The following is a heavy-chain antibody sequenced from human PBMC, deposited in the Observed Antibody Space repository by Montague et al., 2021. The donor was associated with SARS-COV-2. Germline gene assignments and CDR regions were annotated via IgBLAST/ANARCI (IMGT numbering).Heavy chain of an antibody. CDR2: IYYSGST. CDR3: ARVGCQQLVGLSGMDV. Sequence: SETLSLTCTVSGGSISSSSYYWGWIRQPPGKGLEWIGSIYYSGSTYYNPSLKSRVTISVDTSKNQFSLKLSSVTAADTAVYYCARVGCQQLVGLSGMDVWGQGTTVTVSS. CDR1: GGSISSSSYY. D-gene: IGHD6-13*01. V-gene: IGHV4-39*07. J-gene: IGHJ6*02.